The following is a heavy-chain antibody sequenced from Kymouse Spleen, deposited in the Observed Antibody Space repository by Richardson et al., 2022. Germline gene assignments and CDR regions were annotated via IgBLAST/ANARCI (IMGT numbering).Heavy chain of an antibody. J-gene: IGHJ2*01. V-gene: IGHV6-1*01. D-gene: IGHD3-9*01. Sequence: QVQLQQSGPGLVKPSQTLSLTCAISGDSVSSNSAAWNWIRQSPSRGLEWLGRTYYRSKWYNDYAVSVKSRITINPDTSKNQFSLQLNSVTPEDTAVYYCARDPLRYFDWLLFPYWYFDLWGRGTLVTVSS. CDR2: TYYRSKWYN. CDR1: GDSVSSNSAA. CDR3: ARDPLRYFDWLLFPYWYFDL.